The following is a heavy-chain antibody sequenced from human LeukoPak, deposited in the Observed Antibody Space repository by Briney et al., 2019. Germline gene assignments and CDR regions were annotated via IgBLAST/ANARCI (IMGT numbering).Heavy chain of an antibody. CDR1: GGTFSSYA. CDR3: ASSKLGYSYGPGSNWFDP. V-gene: IGHV1-69*06. Sequence: SVKVSCKASGGTFSSYAISWVRQAPGQGLEWMGGIIPIFGTANYAQKFQGRVTITAGKSTSTAYMELSSLRSEDTAVYYCASSKLGYSYGPGSNWFDPWGQGTLVTVSS. D-gene: IGHD5-18*01. J-gene: IGHJ5*02. CDR2: IIPIFGTA.